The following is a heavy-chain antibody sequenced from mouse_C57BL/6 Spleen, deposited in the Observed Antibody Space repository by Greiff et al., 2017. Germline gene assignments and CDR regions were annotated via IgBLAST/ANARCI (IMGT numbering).Heavy chain of an antibody. CDR2: FYPGSGRI. V-gene: IGHV1-62-2*01. D-gene: IGHD2-4*01. CDR3: ARYEGGTPYCDYDRGYAMDY. CDR1: GYTFTEYT. Sequence: QVQLQQSGAELVKPGASVKLSCKASGYTFTEYTIHWVKQRSGQGLEWIGWFYPGSGRIKYNEKFKGKATLTADKSSSTVYMELRSLTSEDSAVXVCARYEGGTPYCDYDRGYAMDYWGQGTSVTVSS. J-gene: IGHJ4*01.